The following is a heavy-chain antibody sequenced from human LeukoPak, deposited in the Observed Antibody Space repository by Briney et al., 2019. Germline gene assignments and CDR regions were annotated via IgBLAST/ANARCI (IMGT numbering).Heavy chain of an antibody. CDR1: GGSISSYY. V-gene: IGHV4-59*01. Sequence: PSETLSLTCTVSGGSISSYYWSWIRQPPGNGLEWIGYIYYSGSTNYNPSLKSRVTISVDTSKNQFSLKLSSVTAADTAVYYCATQTCGGDCYSWAPFDYWGQGTLVTVSS. CDR3: ATQTCGGDCYSWAPFDY. J-gene: IGHJ4*02. D-gene: IGHD2-21*02. CDR2: IYYSGST.